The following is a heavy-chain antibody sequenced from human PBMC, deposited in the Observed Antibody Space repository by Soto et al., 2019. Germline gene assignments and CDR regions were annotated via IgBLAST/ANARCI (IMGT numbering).Heavy chain of an antibody. D-gene: IGHD6-25*01. V-gene: IGHV3-74*01. Sequence: EVQLVESGGGLVQPGGSLRLSCAASGFTFSGSWMHWVRQGPGMGLVWVSRISSDGSSTNYADSVRGRFTISRDNAKNTLYLEMNSLRAEDMAVYYCAREEGSSGWAPLDYWGQGTLVTVSS. CDR2: ISSDGSST. CDR1: GFTFSGSW. J-gene: IGHJ4*02. CDR3: AREEGSSGWAPLDY.